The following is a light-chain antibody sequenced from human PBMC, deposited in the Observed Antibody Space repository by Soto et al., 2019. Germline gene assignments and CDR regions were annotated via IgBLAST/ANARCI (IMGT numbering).Light chain of an antibody. V-gene: IGKV3-15*01. Sequence: EIVMTQSPATLSVSPGERATLSCRASQSINNNLAWYQQKSGQAPRLLIYGASTRAAGIPARFSGSGSGTEFTLTISSLQSEDFAVYYCQQYNNWPFTFGPGTKVDIK. J-gene: IGKJ3*01. CDR3: QQYNNWPFT. CDR2: GAS. CDR1: QSINNN.